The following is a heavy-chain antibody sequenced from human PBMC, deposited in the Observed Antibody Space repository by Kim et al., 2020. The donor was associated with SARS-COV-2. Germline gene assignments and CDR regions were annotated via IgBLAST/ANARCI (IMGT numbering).Heavy chain of an antibody. V-gene: IGHV4-59*13. J-gene: IGHJ1*01. D-gene: IGHD2-21*02. Sequence: SETLSLTCTVSGGSISSYYWSWIRQPPGKGLEWIGYIYYSGSTNYNPSLKSRVTISVDTSKNQFSLKLSSVTAADTAVYYCARSAYCGGDCYSPEDFQHWGQGTLVTVSS. CDR3: ARSAYCGGDCYSPEDFQH. CDR2: IYYSGST. CDR1: GGSISSYY.